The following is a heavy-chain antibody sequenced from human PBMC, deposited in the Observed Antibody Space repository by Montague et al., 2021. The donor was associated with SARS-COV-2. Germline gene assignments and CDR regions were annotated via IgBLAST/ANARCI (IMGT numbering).Heavy chain of an antibody. Sequence: TLSLTCTVSGDSMTSGSHFWTWIRQPAGKGLEWIGHIQTSGTSNYNPSLRTRITLSIDTSRNQFSLQLRSVTAADTAIYYCARDRPESWRISPGLAGLFATVVHSASGMDVWGRGTTVIVS. D-gene: IGHD3-16*01. J-gene: IGHJ6*02. CDR1: GDSMTSGSHF. CDR2: IQTSGTS. V-gene: IGHV4-61*09. CDR3: ARDRPESWRISPGLAGLFATVVHSASGMDV.